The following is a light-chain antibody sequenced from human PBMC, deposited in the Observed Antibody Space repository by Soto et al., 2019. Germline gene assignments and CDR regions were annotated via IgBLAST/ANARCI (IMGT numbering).Light chain of an antibody. CDR1: SSDVGVYNY. CDR3: CSYAGRYTYV. CDR2: DVS. V-gene: IGLV2-11*01. J-gene: IGLJ1*01. Sequence: QSALTQPRSVSGSPGQSVSISCTGTSSDVGVYNYVSWYQQHPGKAPKVMIYDVSKRPSGVPDRFSGSKSGNTASLTISRLQSEDEADYYCCSYAGRYTYVFGSGTKLTVL.